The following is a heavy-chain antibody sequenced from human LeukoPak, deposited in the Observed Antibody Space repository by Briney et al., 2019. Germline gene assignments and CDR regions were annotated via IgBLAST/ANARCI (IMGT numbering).Heavy chain of an antibody. Sequence: PGGSLRLSCAASGFTFSSYAMSWVRQAPGKGLEWVSAISGSGGSTYYADSVKGRFTISRDNSKNTLYLQMNSLRAEDTAVYYCAKFLGYCSSTSCLGGFDPWGQGTLVTVSP. CDR3: AKFLGYCSSTSCLGGFDP. J-gene: IGHJ5*02. CDR2: ISGSGGST. V-gene: IGHV3-23*01. D-gene: IGHD2-2*01. CDR1: GFTFSSYA.